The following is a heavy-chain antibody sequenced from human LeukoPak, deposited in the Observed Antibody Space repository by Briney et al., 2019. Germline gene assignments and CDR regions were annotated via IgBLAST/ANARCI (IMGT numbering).Heavy chain of an antibody. CDR3: ARHQIVGATRSPFDY. Sequence: GESLKISCKGSGYSFSSYWIGWVRQMPGKGLEWMGIIYPGDSDTRYSPSFQGQVTISADKSISTAYLQWSSLKASDTAMYYCARHQIVGATRSPFDYWGQGTLVTVSS. V-gene: IGHV5-51*01. CDR2: IYPGDSDT. CDR1: GYSFSSYW. D-gene: IGHD1-26*01. J-gene: IGHJ4*02.